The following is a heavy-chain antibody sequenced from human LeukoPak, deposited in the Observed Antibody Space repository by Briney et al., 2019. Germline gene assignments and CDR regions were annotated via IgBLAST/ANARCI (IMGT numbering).Heavy chain of an antibody. CDR1: GFTFSSYA. Sequence: GGSLRLSCAASGFTFSSYAMHWVRQAPGKGLEWVAVISYDGSNKYYADSVKGRFTISRDNSKNTLYLQMSSLRAEDTAVYYCARRGYYDSKSDDAFDIWGQGTMVTVSS. J-gene: IGHJ3*02. CDR3: ARRGYYDSKSDDAFDI. D-gene: IGHD3-22*01. V-gene: IGHV3-30*04. CDR2: ISYDGSNK.